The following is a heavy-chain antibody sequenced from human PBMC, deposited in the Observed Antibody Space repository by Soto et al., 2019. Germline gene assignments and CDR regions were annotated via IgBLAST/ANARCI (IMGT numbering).Heavy chain of an antibody. CDR2: IYPGDSDT. CDR3: ARQSYDSGGGGMDV. J-gene: IGHJ6*02. D-gene: IGHD3-3*01. Sequence: PXESLTISRKGSGYSFPSYLIGLVRQMPGKGLEWMGIIYPGDSDTRYSPSFQGQVTISADKSISTAYLQWSSLKASDTAMYYCARQSYDSGGGGMDVWGQGTTVTVSS. CDR1: GYSFPSYL. V-gene: IGHV5-51*01.